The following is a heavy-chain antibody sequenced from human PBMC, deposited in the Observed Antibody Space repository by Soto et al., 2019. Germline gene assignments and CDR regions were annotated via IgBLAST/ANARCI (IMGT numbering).Heavy chain of an antibody. V-gene: IGHV6-1*01. J-gene: IGHJ4*02. Sequence: PSQTLSLTCVISGDSVSSNSAAWNWIRQSPSRGLEWLGRTFYRSQWYNDYAMSMKSRITVTPDTSKNQFSLHLNSVTPEDTAVYFCARERDTTTPLSFDFWGQGTLVTVSS. CDR3: ARERDTTTPLSFDF. CDR2: TFYRSQWYN. D-gene: IGHD1-1*01. CDR1: GDSVSSNSAA.